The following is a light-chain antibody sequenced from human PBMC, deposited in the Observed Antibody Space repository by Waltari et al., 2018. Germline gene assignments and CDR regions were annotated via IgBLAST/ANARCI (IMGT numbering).Light chain of an antibody. CDR3: QKYGTLPAT. CDR1: QSVRRF. Sequence: LLVAPGESAPPAFRASQSVRRFFAWYKQKRGQAPRLLIYEAASRATGIPDRFSGSGFGTDFSLIISRLEPEDFAVYYCQKYGTLPATFDQGP. J-gene: IGKJ1*01. V-gene: IGKV3-20*01. CDR2: EAA.